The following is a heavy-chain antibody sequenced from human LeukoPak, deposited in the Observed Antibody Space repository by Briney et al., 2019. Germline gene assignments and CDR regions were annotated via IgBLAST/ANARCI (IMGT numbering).Heavy chain of an antibody. Sequence: GGSLRLSCAASGFTFSSYRMNWVRQAPGKGLEWVSSISSSSSYIYYADSVKGRFTISRDNAKNSLYLQMNSLRAEDTAVYYCARDLIALAAPSYWGQGILVTVSP. CDR2: ISSSSSYI. CDR1: GFTFSSYR. V-gene: IGHV3-21*01. J-gene: IGHJ4*02. CDR3: ARDLIALAAPSY. D-gene: IGHD6-19*01.